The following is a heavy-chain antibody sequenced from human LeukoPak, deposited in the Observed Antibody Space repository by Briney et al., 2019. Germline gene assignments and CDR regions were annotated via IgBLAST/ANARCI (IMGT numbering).Heavy chain of an antibody. Sequence: ASVKVSCKASGYTFTSYDINWVRQATGRGLEWMGWMNPNSGNTGYAQKFQGRVTITRNTSITTTYMELSSLRSEDTAVYYCARGAGYCGSTSCSLGYWGQGTLVTVSS. D-gene: IGHD2-2*01. J-gene: IGHJ4*02. CDR2: MNPNSGNT. CDR1: GYTFTSYD. V-gene: IGHV1-8*03. CDR3: ARGAGYCGSTSCSLGY.